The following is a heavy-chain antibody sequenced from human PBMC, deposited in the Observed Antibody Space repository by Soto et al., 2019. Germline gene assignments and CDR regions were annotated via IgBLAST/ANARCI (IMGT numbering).Heavy chain of an antibody. CDR3: ARESSCSSTSCYSNWFDP. CDR2: MNPNSSNT. V-gene: IGHV1-8*01. Sequence: ASVKVSCKASGYTFTSYDINWVRQATGQGLEWMGWMNPNSSNTGYAQKFQGRVTMTRNTSISTAYMELSSLRSEDTAVYYCARESSCSSTSCYSNWFDPWGQGTLVTVSS. J-gene: IGHJ5*02. CDR1: GYTFTSYD. D-gene: IGHD2-2*01.